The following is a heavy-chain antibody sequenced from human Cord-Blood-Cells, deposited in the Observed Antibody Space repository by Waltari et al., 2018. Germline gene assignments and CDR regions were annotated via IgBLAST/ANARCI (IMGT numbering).Heavy chain of an antibody. Sequence: QVQLQQWGAGLLKPSETLSLTCAVYGGSFSGSYWSWLRQPPGKGLEWIGEINHSGSTNYNPSLKSRVTISVDTSKNQFSLKLSSVTAADTAVYYCASNRLYYYYGMDVWGQGTTVTVSS. J-gene: IGHJ6*02. CDR1: GGSFSGSY. CDR3: ASNRLYYYYGMDV. V-gene: IGHV4-34*01. CDR2: INHSGST. D-gene: IGHD6-25*01.